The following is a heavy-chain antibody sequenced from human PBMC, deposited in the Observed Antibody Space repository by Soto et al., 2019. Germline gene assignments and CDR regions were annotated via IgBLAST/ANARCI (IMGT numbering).Heavy chain of an antibody. CDR3: ARYCSSTSCYGSYDY. CDR2: ISSSSYI. J-gene: IGHJ4*02. Sequence: PGGSLRLSCAASGFTFSSYSMNWVRQAPGKGLEWVSSISSSSYIYYADSVRGRFTISRDNAKNSLYLQMNSLRAEDTAVYYCARYCSSTSCYGSYDYWGQGTLVTVSS. CDR1: GFTFSSYS. D-gene: IGHD2-2*01. V-gene: IGHV3-21*01.